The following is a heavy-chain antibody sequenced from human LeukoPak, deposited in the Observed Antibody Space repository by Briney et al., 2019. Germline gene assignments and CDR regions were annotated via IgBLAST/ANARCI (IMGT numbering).Heavy chain of an antibody. Sequence: PGGSLRLSCAASGFTFSSYAMHWVRQAPGKGLEWVAVISYDGSNKYYADSVKGRFTISRDNSKNTLYLQMNRLRAEDTAVYYCARDRRGDIVVVVAADYWGQGTLVTVSS. CDR2: ISYDGSNK. CDR3: ARDRRGDIVVVVAADY. V-gene: IGHV3-30*04. J-gene: IGHJ4*02. CDR1: GFTFSSYA. D-gene: IGHD2-15*01.